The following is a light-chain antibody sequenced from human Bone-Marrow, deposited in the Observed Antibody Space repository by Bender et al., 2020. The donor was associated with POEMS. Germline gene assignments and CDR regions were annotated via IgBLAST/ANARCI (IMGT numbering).Light chain of an antibody. J-gene: IGLJ2*01. V-gene: IGLV2-14*03. CDR2: NVN. CDR1: NSDVGAYKL. Sequence: QSALTRPASVSGSPGQSITISCTGTNSDVGAYKLVSWYQLHPGKAPKLIIYNVNDRPSGVSTRFSGSKSGNTACLTISGLQSEDEADYHCSSYTTSCTLIFGGGTKVTV. CDR3: SSYTTSCTLI.